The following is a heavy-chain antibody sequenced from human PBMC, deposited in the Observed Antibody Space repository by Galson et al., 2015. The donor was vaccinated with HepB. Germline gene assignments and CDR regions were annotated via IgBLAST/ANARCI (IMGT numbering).Heavy chain of an antibody. V-gene: IGHV3-23*01. J-gene: IGHJ6*02. CDR2: ISGSGGST. CDR3: AKDKKITIFGVVISHRYGMDV. D-gene: IGHD3-3*01. Sequence: SLRLSCAASGFTFSSYDMSWVRQAPGKGLEWVSAISGSGGSTYYADSVKGRFTISRDNSKNTLYLQMNSLRAEDTAVYYCAKDKKITIFGVVISHRYGMDVWGQGTTVTVSS. CDR1: GFTFSSYD.